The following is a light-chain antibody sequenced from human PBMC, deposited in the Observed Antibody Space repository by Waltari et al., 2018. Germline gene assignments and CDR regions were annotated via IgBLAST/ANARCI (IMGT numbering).Light chain of an antibody. CDR1: SSDVGGYNY. V-gene: IGLV2-14*01. J-gene: IGLJ1*01. CDR3: SSYTSSSSYV. Sequence: QSALTQPASVSGSPGQSITISCTGTSSDVGGYNYVSWYQPHPGKAPKLMIYEVSNRPSGVSTRFSGSKSGNTASLTISGLQAEDEADYYCSSYTSSSSYVFGTGTKVTVL. CDR2: EVS.